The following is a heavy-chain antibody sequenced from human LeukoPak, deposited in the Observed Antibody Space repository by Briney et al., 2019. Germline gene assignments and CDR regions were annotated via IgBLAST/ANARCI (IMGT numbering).Heavy chain of an antibody. D-gene: IGHD3-22*01. V-gene: IGHV3-23*01. CDR3: AKDSRESSGHFPYYYYYHYGLDV. CDR1: GFIFSSSA. CDR2: ISGGGDDT. Sequence: GGSLRLSCAVSGFIFSSSAMSWVRQAPGKGLEWVSAISGGGDDTSYADSARGRFTVSRDNSKDTLYLQMNSLRAEDTAVYYCAKDSRESSGHFPYYYYYHYGLDVWGQGTTVTVSS. J-gene: IGHJ6*02.